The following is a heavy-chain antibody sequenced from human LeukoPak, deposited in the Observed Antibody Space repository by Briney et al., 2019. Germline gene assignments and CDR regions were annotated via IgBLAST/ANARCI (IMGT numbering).Heavy chain of an antibody. CDR1: GYTFTSYY. D-gene: IGHD3-22*01. CDR2: INPNSGGT. Sequence: GASVKVSCKASGYTFTSYYMHWVRQAPGQGLEWMGRINPNSGGTNYAQKFQGRVTMTRDTSISTAYMELSRLRSDDTAVYYCARALSTYYYDSSGSDYWGQGTLVTVSS. J-gene: IGHJ4*02. V-gene: IGHV1-2*06. CDR3: ARALSTYYYDSSGSDY.